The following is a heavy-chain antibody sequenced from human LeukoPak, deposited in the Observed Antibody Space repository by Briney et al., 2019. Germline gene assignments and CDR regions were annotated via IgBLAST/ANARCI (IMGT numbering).Heavy chain of an antibody. D-gene: IGHD2-8*01. CDR1: GYTFTSYY. CDR3: ARDHCTHGLCYNSLFY. Sequence: GASVKVSCKTSGYTFTSYYIHWVRQTPGQGLDWMRMMRPSGGSTTYAQKFQGRVTMTRDTSTSTVYMELSSLRPEDTAVYYCARDHCTHGLCYNSLFYWGQGTLVTVSS. V-gene: IGHV1-46*01. CDR2: MRPSGGST. J-gene: IGHJ4*02.